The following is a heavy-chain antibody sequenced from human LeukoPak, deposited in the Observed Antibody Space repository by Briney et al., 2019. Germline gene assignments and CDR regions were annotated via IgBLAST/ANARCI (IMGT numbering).Heavy chain of an antibody. Sequence: GGSLRLSCAGPGFTFSSYAMSWVRQAPGKGLEWVSAISDSGGRTYYADSVKGRFTISRDNSKSTLYLQMNSLRAEDTAVYYCAKAAFCSSTSCPSYWGQGTLVTVSS. V-gene: IGHV3-23*01. J-gene: IGHJ4*02. CDR2: ISDSGGRT. CDR3: AKAAFCSSTSCPSY. D-gene: IGHD2-2*01. CDR1: GFTFSSYA.